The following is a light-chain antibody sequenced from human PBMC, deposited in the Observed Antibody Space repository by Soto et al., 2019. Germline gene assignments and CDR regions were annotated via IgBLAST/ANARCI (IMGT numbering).Light chain of an antibody. CDR2: SAS. CDR3: QQYDSYAWT. J-gene: IGKJ1*01. Sequence: DIQMTQSPSSVSASVGDRVTITCRASQDINKWLAWYQQKPGTAPKLLIYSASSLYTGVPSRFSGSGSGTDFTLTITSLQPDDFATYYCQQYDSYAWTFGQGTKVDIK. V-gene: IGKV1D-16*01. CDR1: QDINKW.